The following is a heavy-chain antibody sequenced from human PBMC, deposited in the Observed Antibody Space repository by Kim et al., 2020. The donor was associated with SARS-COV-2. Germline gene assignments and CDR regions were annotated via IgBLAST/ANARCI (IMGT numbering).Heavy chain of an antibody. V-gene: IGHV4-59*13. Sequence: SETLSLTCTVSGSPISDYYWSWIRQPPGTGLECIGYIYSGHTDYSPSLKSRATISVDTSRNQVSLILRSVTAADTAIYFFARIAPVWYTVNWGQGTLLTV. J-gene: IGHJ4*02. D-gene: IGHD6-13*01. CDR3: ARIAPVWYTVN. CDR2: IYSGHT. CDR1: GSPISDYY.